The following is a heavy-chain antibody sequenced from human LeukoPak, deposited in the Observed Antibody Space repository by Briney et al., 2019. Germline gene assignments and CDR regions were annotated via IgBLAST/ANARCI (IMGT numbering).Heavy chain of an antibody. CDR1: GGSISSYY. Sequence: SETLSLTCTVSGGSISSYYWNWIRQPPGKGLEWIGYIYYSGSTNYNPSLKSRVTISVDTSKNQFSLKLSSVTAADTAVYYCARGAWEPNGYWGQGTLVTVSS. J-gene: IGHJ4*02. D-gene: IGHD1-26*01. CDR3: ARGAWEPNGY. CDR2: IYYSGST. V-gene: IGHV4-59*01.